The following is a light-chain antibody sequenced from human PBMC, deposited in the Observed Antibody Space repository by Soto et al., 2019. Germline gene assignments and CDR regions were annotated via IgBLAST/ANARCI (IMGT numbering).Light chain of an antibody. CDR1: QDVDTW. CDR3: QQYHTYWWS. CDR2: QAS. Sequence: DLQMTQSPSSLSASVGDTVTLTCRASQDVDTWLAWFQQRPGKAPKLLISQASTLASGVPSRFSGGGSGTVFTLTISSLQPDDFATYFCQQYHTYWWSFGPGSKVEIK. J-gene: IGKJ1*01. V-gene: IGKV1-5*03.